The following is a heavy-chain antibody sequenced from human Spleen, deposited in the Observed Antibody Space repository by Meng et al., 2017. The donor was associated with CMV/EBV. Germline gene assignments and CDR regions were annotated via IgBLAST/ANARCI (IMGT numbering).Heavy chain of an antibody. D-gene: IGHD2-21*02. CDR3: ARDPVTAIEKNAFDI. J-gene: IGHJ3*02. CDR1: GGSISSYY. Sequence: GGSLRLSCTVSGGSISSYYWSWIRQPPGKGLEWVSLIYSGGSGPTYYADSVKGRFTISRDNSKNTLYLQMNSLRAEDTAVYYCARDPVTAIEKNAFDIWGQGTMVTVSS. CDR2: IYSGGSGPT. V-gene: IGHV3-53*05.